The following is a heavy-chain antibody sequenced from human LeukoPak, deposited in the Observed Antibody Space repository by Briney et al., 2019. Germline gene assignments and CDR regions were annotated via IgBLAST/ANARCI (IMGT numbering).Heavy chain of an antibody. Sequence: GGSLRLSCADSGFSFVNYWMYWVRQTPGKGLVWVSHINHDGSLTTYADSVKGRSTISRDNNKNILYLQLNSLGAEDTAVYVCARERDGSGWPGLGALDFWGQGTTVIVSS. CDR1: GFSFVNYW. J-gene: IGHJ3*01. CDR2: INHDGSLT. D-gene: IGHD3-22*01. V-gene: IGHV3-74*01. CDR3: ARERDGSGWPGLGALDF.